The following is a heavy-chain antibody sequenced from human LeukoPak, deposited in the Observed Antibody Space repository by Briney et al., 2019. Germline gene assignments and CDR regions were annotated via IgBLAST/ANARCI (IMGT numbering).Heavy chain of an antibody. CDR1: GDSVSSNSAA. CDR2: TYYRSKWYN. J-gene: IGHJ3*02. V-gene: IGHV6-1*01. Sequence: SQTLSLTCAISGDSVSSNSAAWNWIRQSPSRGLEWLGRTYYRSKWYNDYAVSVKSRITINPDTSKNQFSLQLNSVTPEDTAVYYCAGLLKRLSGYSSSWSRVYGAFDIWGQGTMVTVSS. D-gene: IGHD6-13*01. CDR3: AGLLKRLSGYSSSWSRVYGAFDI.